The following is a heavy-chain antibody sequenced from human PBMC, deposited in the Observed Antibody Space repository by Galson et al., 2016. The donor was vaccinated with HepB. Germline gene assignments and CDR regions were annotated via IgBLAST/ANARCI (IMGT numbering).Heavy chain of an antibody. D-gene: IGHD3-3*01. CDR2: LKSTGAGETK. V-gene: IGHV3-15*01. CDR3: AWSGLTYLDT. Sequence: SLRLSCAASGLIFSAAWMSWVRQPPGKGLEWVCRLKSTGAGETKEDAAPVKGRFTISRVDSRNMVYLNMNSLRTEDTALYYCAWSGLTYLDTWGQGTLVTVSS. CDR1: GLIFSAAW. J-gene: IGHJ5*02.